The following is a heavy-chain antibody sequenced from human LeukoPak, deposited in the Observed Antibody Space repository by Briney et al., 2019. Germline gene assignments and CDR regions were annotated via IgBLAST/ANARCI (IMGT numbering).Heavy chain of an antibody. Sequence: PGGSLRLSCAASGFTYSSYAMSWLRQPPGGGLEWVSAISSSGGSTYYADSVKGRFTISRDNSKNTLYLQMNSLKAEDTAVYYCAKQGQVVPAAIGNYNWFDPWGQGTLVTVSS. J-gene: IGHJ5*02. V-gene: IGHV3-23*01. D-gene: IGHD2-2*01. CDR3: AKQGQVVPAAIGNYNWFDP. CDR2: ISSSGGST. CDR1: GFTYSSYA.